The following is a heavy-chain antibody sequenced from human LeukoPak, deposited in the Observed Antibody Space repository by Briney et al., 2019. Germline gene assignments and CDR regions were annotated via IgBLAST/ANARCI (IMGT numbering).Heavy chain of an antibody. J-gene: IGHJ4*02. CDR2: IYHSGST. V-gene: IGHV4-38-2*02. Sequence: SETLSLTCTVSGYSISSGYYWGWIRQPPGKGLEWIGSIYHSGSTYYNPSLKSRVTISVDTSKNQLSVKLRSVTAADTAVYYCARHTYGSDLYYFDYWGQGTLVTVSS. CDR3: ARHTYGSDLYYFDY. D-gene: IGHD5-18*01. CDR1: GYSISSGYY.